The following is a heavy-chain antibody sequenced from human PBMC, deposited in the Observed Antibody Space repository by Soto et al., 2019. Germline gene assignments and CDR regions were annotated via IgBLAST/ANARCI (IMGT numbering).Heavy chain of an antibody. CDR1: GFTFGDNA. CDR3: TRGRYSIDY. J-gene: IGHJ4*02. V-gene: IGHV3-49*04. Sequence: GGSLRLSCTASGFTFGDNAMGWVRQAPGRGLEWVGFIGIKTYGGTTDYAASVKGRFTISRDDSKSIAYLQMNSLKSEDTAVYYCTRGRYSIDYWGQGNLVTVSS. D-gene: IGHD4-4*01. CDR2: IGIKTYGGTT.